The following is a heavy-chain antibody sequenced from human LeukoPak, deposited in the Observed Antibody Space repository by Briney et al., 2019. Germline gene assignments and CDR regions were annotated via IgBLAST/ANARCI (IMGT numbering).Heavy chain of an antibody. J-gene: IGHJ4*01. CDR2: IYYSGNT. Sequence: SETLSLTCTVSGGSITSADYYWGWIRQPPGKGLEWIGSIYYSGNTYYKPSLKSRFTISVDTSKNQFSLKLISVTAADTAVYYCARDRVRSGWGFDYWGHGTLVTVSS. V-gene: IGHV4-39*07. D-gene: IGHD6-19*01. CDR3: ARDRVRSGWGFDY. CDR1: GGSITSADYY.